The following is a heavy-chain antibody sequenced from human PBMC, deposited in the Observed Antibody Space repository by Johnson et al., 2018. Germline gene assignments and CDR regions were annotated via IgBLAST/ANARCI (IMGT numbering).Heavy chain of an antibody. CDR2: ISWDGGST. Sequence: VQLVQSGGVVVQXGGSXRLXCAASGFTFDDYAMHWVRQAPGKGLEWVSLISWDGGSTYYADSVKGRFTISRDNSKNTLYLQMNSLRAEDTAVYYCARDGTGGGSPGAFDIWGQGTMVTVSS. D-gene: IGHD2-8*02. J-gene: IGHJ3*02. CDR3: ARDGTGGGSPGAFDI. V-gene: IGHV3-43D*03. CDR1: GFTFDDYA.